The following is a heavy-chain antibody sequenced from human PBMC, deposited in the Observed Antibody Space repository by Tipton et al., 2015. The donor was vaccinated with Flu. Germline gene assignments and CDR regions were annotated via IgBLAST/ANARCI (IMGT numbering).Heavy chain of an antibody. CDR3: ARDPVDAAAYYGMDV. CDR2: TYYRSKWFT. CDR1: GDSVSSSSPT. D-gene: IGHD2-8*01. V-gene: IGHV6-1*01. Sequence: GLVKPSQTLSLTCAISGDSVSSSSPTWNWIRQSPSRGLEWLGRTYYRSKWFTDYAMSVKGRITIKPDTSKNQFSLQLSSLTPEDTAVYYCARDPVDAAAYYGMDVWGQGTTVTVSS. J-gene: IGHJ6*02.